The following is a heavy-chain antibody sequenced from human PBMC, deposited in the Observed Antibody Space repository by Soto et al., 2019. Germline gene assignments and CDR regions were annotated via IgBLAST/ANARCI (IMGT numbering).Heavy chain of an antibody. CDR3: ARGTRSILHYYYYYYGMDV. V-gene: IGHV3-30-3*01. CDR1: GFTFSSYA. J-gene: IGHJ6*02. Sequence: QVQLVESGGGVVQPGRSLRLSCAASGFTFSSYAMHWVRQAPGKGLEWVAVISYDGSNKYYADSVKGRFTISRDNSKNTLYLQMNSLRAEDTAVYYCARGTRSILHYYYYYYGMDVWGQGTTVTVSS. CDR2: ISYDGSNK. D-gene: IGHD1-26*01.